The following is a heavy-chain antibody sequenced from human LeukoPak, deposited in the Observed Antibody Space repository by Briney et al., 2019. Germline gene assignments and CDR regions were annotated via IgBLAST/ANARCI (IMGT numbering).Heavy chain of an antibody. CDR1: GFTFSSYE. D-gene: IGHD3-3*01. CDR2: ISSSGSTI. CDR3: VRHHYDFWSGYPLCSYMDV. J-gene: IGHJ6*03. V-gene: IGHV3-48*03. Sequence: GGSLRLSCAASGFTFSSYEMNWVRQAPGKGLEWVSYISSSGSTIYYADSVKGRFTISRDNAKNSLYLQMNSLRAEDTAVYYCVRHHYDFWSGYPLCSYMDVWGKGTTVTVSS.